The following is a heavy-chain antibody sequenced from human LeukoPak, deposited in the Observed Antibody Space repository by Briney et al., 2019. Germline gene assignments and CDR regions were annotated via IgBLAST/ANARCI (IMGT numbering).Heavy chain of an antibody. CDR3: ARGRYCSSTNCHYYFEY. V-gene: IGHV3-9*01. D-gene: IGHD2-2*01. Sequence: GRSLRLSCAASGFTFDDYAMHWVRQAPGKGLEWVSGISWNSGSIGYADSVKGRFTISRDNAKNSLYLQMNSLRAEDTAVYYCARGRYCSSTNCHYYFEYWGQGTLVTVSS. CDR1: GFTFDDYA. J-gene: IGHJ4*02. CDR2: ISWNSGSI.